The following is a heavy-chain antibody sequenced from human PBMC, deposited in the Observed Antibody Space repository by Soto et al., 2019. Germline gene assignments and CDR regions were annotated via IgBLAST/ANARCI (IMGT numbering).Heavy chain of an antibody. CDR2: IGTAGDT. CDR3: ARGRSGSLDY. CDR1: GFTFSSYD. J-gene: IGHJ4*02. Sequence: GGSLRLSCAASGFTFSSYDMHWVRQATGEGLEWVSAIGTAGDTYYPGSVKGRFTISRENAKNSLYLQMNSLRAGDTAVYYCARGRSGSLDYWGQGTLVTVYS. D-gene: IGHD1-1*01. V-gene: IGHV3-13*01.